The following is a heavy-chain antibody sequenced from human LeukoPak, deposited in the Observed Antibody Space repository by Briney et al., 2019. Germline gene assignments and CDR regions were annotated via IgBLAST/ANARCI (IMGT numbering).Heavy chain of an antibody. V-gene: IGHV3-23*01. CDR3: AKMQGYFDY. CDR2: ISISGGST. Sequence: PGGSLRHSCAASGFTFSSYAMSWVRQAPGKGLEWVSGISISGGSTYYADSVKGRFTISRDNSKNMLYLQMSSLRAEDTAVYYCAKMQGYFDYWGQGTLVPVSS. J-gene: IGHJ4*02. CDR1: GFTFSSYA.